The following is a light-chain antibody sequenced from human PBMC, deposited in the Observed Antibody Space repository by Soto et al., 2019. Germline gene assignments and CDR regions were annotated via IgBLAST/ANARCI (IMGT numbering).Light chain of an antibody. CDR3: AAWDGSLKGYV. V-gene: IGLV1-44*01. Sequence: QSELTQPPSTSGTPGQRVTISCSGSSSNIGSNTVNWYQHLPGTAPKLLIYRNNQRPSGVPDRFSGSKSGTSASLAISGLQSEDEADYYCAAWDGSLKGYVFATGTKLTVL. CDR1: SSNIGSNT. CDR2: RNN. J-gene: IGLJ1*01.